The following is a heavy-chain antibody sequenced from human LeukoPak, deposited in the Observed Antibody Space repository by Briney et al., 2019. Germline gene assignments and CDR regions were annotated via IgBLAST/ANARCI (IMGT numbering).Heavy chain of an antibody. Sequence: GASVKVSCKASGYTFTGYYMHWVRQAPGQGLEWMGWINPNSGGTNYAQKFQGRVTMTRDTSISTAYMELSRLRSDDTAVYYCARVRYCTNGVCYSYFDYWGQGTLVTVSS. J-gene: IGHJ4*02. CDR2: INPNSGGT. CDR3: ARVRYCTNGVCYSYFDY. V-gene: IGHV1-2*02. CDR1: GYTFTGYY. D-gene: IGHD2-8*01.